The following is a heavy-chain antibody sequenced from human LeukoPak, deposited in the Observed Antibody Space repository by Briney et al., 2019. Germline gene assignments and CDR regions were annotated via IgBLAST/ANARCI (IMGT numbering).Heavy chain of an antibody. CDR2: ISYDGSNK. Sequence: PGGSLRLSCAASGFTFSSYAMHWVRQAPGKGLEWVAVISYDGSNKYYADSVKGRFTISRDNSKNTLYLQMNSLRAEDTAVYYCAKAHVYCSSTSCYIFDYWGQGTLVTVSS. V-gene: IGHV3-30-3*01. D-gene: IGHD2-2*02. CDR3: AKAHVYCSSTSCYIFDY. CDR1: GFTFSSYA. J-gene: IGHJ4*02.